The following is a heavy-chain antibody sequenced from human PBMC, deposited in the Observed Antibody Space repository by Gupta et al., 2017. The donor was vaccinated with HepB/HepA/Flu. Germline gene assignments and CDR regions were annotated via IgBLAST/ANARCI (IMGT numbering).Heavy chain of an antibody. J-gene: IGHJ4*02. V-gene: IGHV3-9*01. D-gene: IGHD6-19*01. CDR1: GFIFEDYA. CDR2: ISWNRRRI. CDR3: VRDQTSVAGTGFDH. Sequence: EVQLVESGGGLVQPGRSLRLSCSASGFIFEDYAMHWVRQVPGKGLKWVSGISWNRRRIDYADSVKGRFTSSRDDVKKSLYLEMNSLRPEDTALYYCVRDQTSVAGTGFDHWGQGTLVTVSS.